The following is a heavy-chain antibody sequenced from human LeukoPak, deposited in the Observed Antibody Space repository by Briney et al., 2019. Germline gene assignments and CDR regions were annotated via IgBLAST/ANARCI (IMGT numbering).Heavy chain of an antibody. D-gene: IGHD3-22*01. Sequence: KASETLSLTCTVSGGSFSGGSYYWSWIRQPPGKGLEWIGYIYYSGSTNYNPSLKSRVTISVDTSKNQFSLKLSSVTAADTAVYYCARDSGSYDYWGQGTLVTVSS. J-gene: IGHJ4*02. CDR1: GGSFSGGSYY. V-gene: IGHV4-61*01. CDR3: ARDSGSYDY. CDR2: IYYSGST.